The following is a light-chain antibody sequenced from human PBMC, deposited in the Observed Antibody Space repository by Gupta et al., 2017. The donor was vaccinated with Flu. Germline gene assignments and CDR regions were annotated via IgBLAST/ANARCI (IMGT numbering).Light chain of an antibody. CDR1: QSVSSN. CDR2: GAS. Sequence: ERATPSCRASQSVSSNLAWYQHKPGLAPRLLIYGASTRATGIPARFSGSGSGTEFTLTISSLQSEDFAVYYCQQYNYWPPDTFGQGTKVEIK. V-gene: IGKV3-15*01. J-gene: IGKJ2*01. CDR3: QQYNYWPPDT.